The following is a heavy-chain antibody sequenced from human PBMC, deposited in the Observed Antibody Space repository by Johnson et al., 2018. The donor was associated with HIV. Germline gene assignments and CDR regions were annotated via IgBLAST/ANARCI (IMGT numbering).Heavy chain of an antibody. V-gene: IGHV3-30*02. J-gene: IGHJ3*02. CDR2: IRYDGSNK. CDR1: GITFSSYG. D-gene: IGHD4-23*01. CDR3: AREQYGCNSNAGDGFDI. Sequence: QVQLVESGGGVVQPGGSLRLSCAASGITFSSYGMHWVRQAPGRGLEWVAFIRYDGSNKYYADSVKVRFTISRDNAKNSLYLQMNSLRAEDTAVYYCAREQYGCNSNAGDGFDIWGQGTMVTVSS.